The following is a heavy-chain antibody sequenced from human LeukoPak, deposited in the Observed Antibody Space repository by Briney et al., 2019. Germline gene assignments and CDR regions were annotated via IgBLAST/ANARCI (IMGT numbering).Heavy chain of an antibody. Sequence: PGGSLRLSCAASGFTFSGSAMHWVRQASGKGLEWVGRIRSKANSYATAYAASVKGRFTISRDDSKNTAYLQMNSLKTEDTAVYYCTSEPSGSVAFDIWGQGTMVTVSS. D-gene: IGHD6-6*01. J-gene: IGHJ3*02. CDR2: IRSKANSYAT. V-gene: IGHV3-73*01. CDR1: GFTFSGSA. CDR3: TSEPSGSVAFDI.